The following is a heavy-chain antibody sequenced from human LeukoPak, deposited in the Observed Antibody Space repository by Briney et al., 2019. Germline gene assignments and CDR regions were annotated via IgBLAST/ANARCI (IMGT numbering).Heavy chain of an antibody. CDR1: GGSLSSGDYY. CDR3: ARRSRGSYEVDY. CDR2: IYYSGST. Sequence: SETLSLTCTVSGGSLSSGDYYWSWIRQPPGKGLEWIGYIYYSGSTNSSPSLKSRVTISVDTSKNQISLKLSSVTAADTAVYYCARRSRGSYEVDYWGQGTLVTVSS. J-gene: IGHJ4*02. D-gene: IGHD1-26*01. V-gene: IGHV4-61*08.